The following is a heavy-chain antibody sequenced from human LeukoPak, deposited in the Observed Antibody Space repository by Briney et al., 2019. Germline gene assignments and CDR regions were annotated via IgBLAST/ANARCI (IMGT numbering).Heavy chain of an antibody. CDR1: GFTFSSYG. D-gene: IGHD3-10*01. J-gene: IGHJ4*02. Sequence: HPGGSLRLSCAASGFTFSSYGMHWVRQAPGKGLGWVAFIRYDGSDKYCADSVKGRFTISRDNSKNTLYLQMNSLRAEDTAAYYCANLPIRGSGSYYTDYWGQGTLVTVSS. V-gene: IGHV3-30*02. CDR3: ANLPIRGSGSYYTDY. CDR2: IRYDGSDK.